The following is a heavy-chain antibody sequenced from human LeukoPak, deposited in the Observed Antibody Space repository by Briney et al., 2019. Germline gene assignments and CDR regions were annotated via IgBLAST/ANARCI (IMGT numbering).Heavy chain of an antibody. D-gene: IGHD2-2*01. CDR3: VYCSSTSCQD. V-gene: IGHV3-30-3*01. CDR1: GFTFSSYA. CDR2: ISYDGSNK. Sequence: GGSLRLSCAASGFTFSSYAMHWVRQAPGKGLEWEAVISYDGSNKYYADSVKGRFTISRDNSKNTLYLQMNSLRAEDTAVYYCVYCSSTSCQDWGQGTLVTVSS. J-gene: IGHJ4*02.